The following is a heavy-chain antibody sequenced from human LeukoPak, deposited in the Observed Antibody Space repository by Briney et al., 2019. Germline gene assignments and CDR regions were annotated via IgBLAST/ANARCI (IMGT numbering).Heavy chain of an antibody. CDR2: IYSGGST. CDR1: GFTVSSSY. Sequence: GGSLRLSCAASGFTVSSSYMSWVRQAPGKGLEWVSVIYSGGSTYYADSVKGRFTISRDNSKNTLYLQMNSLRAEDTAVHYCARSRSWYGLNYFDYWGQGTLVTVSS. V-gene: IGHV3-53*01. J-gene: IGHJ4*02. CDR3: ARSRSWYGLNYFDY. D-gene: IGHD6-13*01.